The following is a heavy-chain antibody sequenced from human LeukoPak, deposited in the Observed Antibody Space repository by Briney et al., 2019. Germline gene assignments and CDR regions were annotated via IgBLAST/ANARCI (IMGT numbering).Heavy chain of an antibody. CDR2: INHSGST. CDR1: GFTFSSYE. D-gene: IGHD3-10*01. J-gene: IGHJ4*02. CDR3: ARRNYYGSGRHFDY. V-gene: IGHV4-34*01. Sequence: GSLRRSCAASGFTFSSYEMNWVRQPPGKGLEWIGEINHSGSTNYNPSLKSRVTISVDTSKNQFSLKLSSVTAADTAVYYCARRNYYGSGRHFDYWGQGTLVTVSS.